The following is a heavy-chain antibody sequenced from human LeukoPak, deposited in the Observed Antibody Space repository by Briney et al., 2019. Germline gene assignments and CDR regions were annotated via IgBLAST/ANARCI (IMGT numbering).Heavy chain of an antibody. CDR2: TNLIGST. J-gene: IGHJ3*02. CDR1: GGSVSNYY. D-gene: IGHD3-9*01. Sequence: PSETLSLTCAVYGGSVSNYYWSWIRQPPGKGLEWIGETNLIGSTNYSPSLKSRVTISVDTSKNQFSLKLRSVTAADTAVYYCARLKSRLAPFDIWGQGTMVTVSS. V-gene: IGHV4-34*01. CDR3: ARLKSRLAPFDI.